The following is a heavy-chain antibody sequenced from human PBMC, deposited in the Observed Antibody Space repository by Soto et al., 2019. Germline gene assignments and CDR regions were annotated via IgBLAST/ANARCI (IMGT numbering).Heavy chain of an antibody. V-gene: IGHV3-33*01. D-gene: IGHD3-22*01. CDR3: ARDTDSSGLPDY. CDR2: IWYDGSNK. CDR1: GFTFSSYG. J-gene: IGHJ4*02. Sequence: QVQLVESGGGVVQPGRSLRLSCAASGFTFSSYGMHWVRQAPGKGLEWVAVIWYDGSNKYYADSVKGRFTISRDNSKNTLYLQMNSLRAEDTAVYYCARDTDSSGLPDYWGQGTLVTVSS.